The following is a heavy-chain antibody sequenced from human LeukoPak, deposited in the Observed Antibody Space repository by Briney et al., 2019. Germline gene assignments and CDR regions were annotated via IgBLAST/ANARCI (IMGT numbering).Heavy chain of an antibody. Sequence: PSETLSLTFTVSGGSISSSSYYWGWIRQPPGKGLEWIGTIYYSGSTYYNPSLKSRVTISVDTSKNQFSLKLSTVTAADTAVYYCASRVEMAKSVPDYYYYMDVWGKGTTVTVSS. D-gene: IGHD5-24*01. CDR3: ASRVEMAKSVPDYYYYMDV. CDR2: IYYSGST. V-gene: IGHV4-39*07. J-gene: IGHJ6*03. CDR1: GGSISSSSYY.